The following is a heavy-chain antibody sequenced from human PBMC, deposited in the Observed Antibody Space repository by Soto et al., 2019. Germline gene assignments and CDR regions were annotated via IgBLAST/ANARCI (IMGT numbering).Heavy chain of an antibody. D-gene: IGHD6-6*01. Sequence: GGSLRLSCAASGFTFSSYSMNWVRQAPGKGLEWVSYISSSSENIYYADSVKGRFIISRDNVKNSLYLQMNSLRAEDTAVYYCTRSSTFFDYWGQGTPVTVSS. CDR1: GFTFSSYS. J-gene: IGHJ4*02. CDR2: ISSSSENI. V-gene: IGHV3-48*01. CDR3: TRSSTFFDY.